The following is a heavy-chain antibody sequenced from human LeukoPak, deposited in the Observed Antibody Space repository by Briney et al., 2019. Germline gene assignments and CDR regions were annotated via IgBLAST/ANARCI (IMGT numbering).Heavy chain of an antibody. Sequence: PGGSLRLSCAASGFTFSSYEMNWVRQAPGKGLEWVSYISSSAGTIYYADSVRGRFTISRDNAKNSLYLQVNSLRAEDTAVYYCARDGSDYDRIQDGFDPWGQGTLVTVSS. CDR2: ISSSAGTI. D-gene: IGHD3-22*01. J-gene: IGHJ5*02. CDR3: ARDGSDYDRIQDGFDP. CDR1: GFTFSSYE. V-gene: IGHV3-48*03.